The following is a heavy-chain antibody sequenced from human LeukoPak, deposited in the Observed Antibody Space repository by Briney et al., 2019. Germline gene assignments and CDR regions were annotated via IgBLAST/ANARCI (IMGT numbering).Heavy chain of an antibody. D-gene: IGHD2-2*01. CDR2: IKQDGSEK. CDR1: GFSFSSYW. V-gene: IGHV3-7*01. CDR3: AREYCSSTSCSRYYYYYMDV. J-gene: IGHJ6*03. Sequence: PGGSLRLSCAASGFSFSSYWMSWVRQAPGKGLEWLANIKQDGSEKYYVDSVKGRFTISRDNAKNSLYLQMNSLRAEDTAVYYCAREYCSSTSCSRYYYYYMDVWGKGTTVTVSS.